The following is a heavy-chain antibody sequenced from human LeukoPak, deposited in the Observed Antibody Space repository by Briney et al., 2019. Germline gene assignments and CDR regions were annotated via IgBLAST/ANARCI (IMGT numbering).Heavy chain of an antibody. CDR3: VKDPSGNYFYFDY. V-gene: IGHV3-64D*09. J-gene: IGHJ4*02. CDR1: GFTFSSFA. CDR2: ISSDGGRT. D-gene: IGHD1-26*01. Sequence: GGSLRLSRSASGFTFSSFAMFWVRQAPGKGLEYVSGISSDGGRTNYADSVKARFTISRDISKVTLYLQTTSLRPEDTAIYYCVKDPSGNYFYFDYWGQGTLVTVSS.